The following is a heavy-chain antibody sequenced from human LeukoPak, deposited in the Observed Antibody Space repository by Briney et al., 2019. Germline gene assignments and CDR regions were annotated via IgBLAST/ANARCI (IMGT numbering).Heavy chain of an antibody. CDR3: ARSTPDSYDSSGYRYYFDY. Sequence: GASVKVSCKASGGTFSSYAIGWVRQAPGQGLEWMGRIIPILGIANYAQKFQGRVTITADKSTSTAYMELSSVRSEDTAVYYYARSTPDSYDSSGYRYYFDYWGQGTLVPVSS. V-gene: IGHV1-69*04. CDR1: GGTFSSYA. CDR2: IIPILGIA. D-gene: IGHD3-22*01. J-gene: IGHJ4*02.